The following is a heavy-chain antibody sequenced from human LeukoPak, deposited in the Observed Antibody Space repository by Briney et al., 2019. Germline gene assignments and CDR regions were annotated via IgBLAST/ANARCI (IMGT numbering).Heavy chain of an antibody. Sequence: GGTLRLSCAASGFTFSSYWMHWVRQAPGKGLVWVSRINSDGSSTSYADSVKGRFTISRDNAKNTLYLQMNSLRAEDTAVYYCARGAAGSGSYPTSWGQGTLVTVSS. CDR2: INSDGSST. D-gene: IGHD3-10*01. V-gene: IGHV3-74*01. CDR1: GFTFSSYW. J-gene: IGHJ4*02. CDR3: ARGAAGSGSYPTS.